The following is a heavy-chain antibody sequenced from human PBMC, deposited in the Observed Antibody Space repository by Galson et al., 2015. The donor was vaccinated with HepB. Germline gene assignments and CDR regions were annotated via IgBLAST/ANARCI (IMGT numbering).Heavy chain of an antibody. CDR1: GFTFSSYS. CDR2: ISSSSSYI. D-gene: IGHD4-11*01. J-gene: IGHJ4*02. Sequence: SLRLSCAASGFTFSSYSMNWVRQAPGKGLEWVSSISSSSSYIYYADSVKGRFTISRDNAKNSLYLQMNSLRAEDTAVYYCTRASTVTTGRYYFDYWGQGTLVTVSS. CDR3: TRASTVTTGRYYFDY. V-gene: IGHV3-21*01.